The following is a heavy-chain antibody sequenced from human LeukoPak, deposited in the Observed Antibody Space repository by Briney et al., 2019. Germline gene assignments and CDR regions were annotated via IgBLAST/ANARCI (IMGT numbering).Heavy chain of an antibody. D-gene: IGHD1-26*01. J-gene: IGHJ4*02. CDR1: GHTFTSYY. Sequence: ASVKVSCKASGHTFTSYYMHWMRQAPGQGLEWMGIINPSGGSASYAQKFQGRVTMTRDTSISTAYMELSRLRSDDTAVYYCAREELSPFDYWGQGTLVTVSS. CDR2: INPSGGSA. CDR3: AREELSPFDY. V-gene: IGHV1-46*01.